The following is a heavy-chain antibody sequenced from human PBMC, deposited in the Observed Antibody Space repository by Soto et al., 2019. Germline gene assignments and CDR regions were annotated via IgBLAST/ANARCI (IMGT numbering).Heavy chain of an antibody. Sequence: GSVKVYFKASGYPFTSYDINWVRQATGQGLEWMGWMNPNSGNTGYAQKFQGRVTMTRNTSISTAYMELSSLRSEDTAVYYCARGPLQLWLKYFDYWGQGTLVTVSS. D-gene: IGHD5-18*01. CDR1: GYPFTSYD. V-gene: IGHV1-8*01. CDR3: ARGPLQLWLKYFDY. CDR2: MNPNSGNT. J-gene: IGHJ4*02.